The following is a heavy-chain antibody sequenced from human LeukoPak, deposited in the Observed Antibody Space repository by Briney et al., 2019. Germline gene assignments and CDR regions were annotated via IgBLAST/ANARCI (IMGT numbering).Heavy chain of an antibody. V-gene: IGHV4-59*01. Sequence: SETLSLTCTVSGGSISSYYWSWIRQPPGKGLEWIRYIYYSGSTNYNPSLKSRVTISVDTSKNQFSLKLSSVTAADTAVYYCARGGHSSGYYFIDYWGQGTLVTVSS. CDR3: ARGGHSSGYYFIDY. D-gene: IGHD3-22*01. J-gene: IGHJ4*02. CDR2: IYYSGST. CDR1: GGSISSYY.